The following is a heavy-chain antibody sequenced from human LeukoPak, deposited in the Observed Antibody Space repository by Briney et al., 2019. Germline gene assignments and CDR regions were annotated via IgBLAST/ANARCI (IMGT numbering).Heavy chain of an antibody. D-gene: IGHD3-3*01. CDR3: ARSLYYTVGFTSAPDY. J-gene: IGHJ4*02. V-gene: IGHV4-34*01. CDR2: INHSGGT. Sequence: PSETLSLTCAVYGGSFSGYSWGWLRQPPGKGLEWIGEINHSGGTNYNPSLKSRVTISIDTSKNQFSLKLSSVTAADTAVYYCARSLYYTVGFTSAPDYWGQGTLVTVSS. CDR1: GGSFSGYS.